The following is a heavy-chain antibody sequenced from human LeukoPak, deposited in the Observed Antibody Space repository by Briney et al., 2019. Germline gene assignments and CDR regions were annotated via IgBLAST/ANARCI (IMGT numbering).Heavy chain of an antibody. V-gene: IGHV4-30-2*01. CDR1: GGSISSGGYY. D-gene: IGHD4-11*01. CDR3: ARGSPTYSNRRRYYFDY. Sequence: SETLSLTCTVSGGSISSGGYYWSWIRQPPGKGLEWIGYIYHSGSTYYNPSLKSRVTISVDRSKNQFSLKLSSVTAADTAVYYCARGSPTYSNRRRYYFDYWGQGTLVTVSS. CDR2: IYHSGST. J-gene: IGHJ4*02.